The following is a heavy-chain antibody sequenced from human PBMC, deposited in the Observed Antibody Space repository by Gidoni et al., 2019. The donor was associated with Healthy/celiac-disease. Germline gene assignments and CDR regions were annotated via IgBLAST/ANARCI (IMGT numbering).Heavy chain of an antibody. D-gene: IGHD6-6*01. CDR3: ARLPSGPRIAARVYYGMDV. CDR1: GGSFSGYY. CDR2: INHSGST. J-gene: IGHJ6*02. V-gene: IGHV4-34*01. Sequence: QVQLQQWGAGLLKPSETLSLTCAVYGGSFSGYYWSWIRQPPGKGLEWIGEINHSGSTNYNPSLKSRVTISVDTSKNQFSLKLSSVTAADTAVYYCARLPSGPRIAARVYYGMDVWGQGTTVTVSS.